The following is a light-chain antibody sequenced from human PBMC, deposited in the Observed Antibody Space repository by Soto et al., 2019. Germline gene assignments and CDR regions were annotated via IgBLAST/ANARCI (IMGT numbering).Light chain of an antibody. J-gene: IGLJ1*01. V-gene: IGLV1-36*01. CDR3: VAWDDSLNAYV. CDR2: YDD. Sequence: QSVLTQPPSVSAAPRQRVTISCSGSSSNIENYAVNWYQQLPGKAPKLLMYYDDLLTSGVSDRFSGSKSGTSASLAISGLQSEDEGDYYCVAWDDSLNAYVFGTGTKVTVL. CDR1: SSNIENYA.